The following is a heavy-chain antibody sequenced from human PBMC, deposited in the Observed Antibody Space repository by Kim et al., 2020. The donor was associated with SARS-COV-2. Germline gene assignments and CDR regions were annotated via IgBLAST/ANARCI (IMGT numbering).Heavy chain of an antibody. D-gene: IGHD5-18*01. Sequence: SETLSLTCAVYGGSFSGYYWSWIRQPPGKGLEWIGEINHSGSTNYNPSLKSRVTISVDTSKNQFSLKLSSVTAADTAVYYCARGGKGYSHYGYWGQGTLVTVSS. CDR1: GGSFSGYY. V-gene: IGHV4-34*01. CDR2: INHSGST. CDR3: ARGGKGYSHYGY. J-gene: IGHJ4*02.